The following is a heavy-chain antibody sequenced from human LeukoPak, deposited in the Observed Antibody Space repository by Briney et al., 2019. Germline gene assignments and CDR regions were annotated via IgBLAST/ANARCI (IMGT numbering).Heavy chain of an antibody. J-gene: IGHJ6*03. Sequence: PSETLSLTCAVYGGSFSGYYWSWIRQPPGKGLEWIGEINHSGSTNYNLSLKSRVTMSVDTSKNQFSLKLSSVTAADTAVYYCARGVAAAGPDYYYYYMDVWGKGTTVTVSS. CDR3: ARGVAAAGPDYYYYYMDV. V-gene: IGHV4-34*01. CDR2: INHSGST. CDR1: GGSFSGYY. D-gene: IGHD6-13*01.